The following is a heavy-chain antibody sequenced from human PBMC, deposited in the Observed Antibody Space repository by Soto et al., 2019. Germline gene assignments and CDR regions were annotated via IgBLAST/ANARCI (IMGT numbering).Heavy chain of an antibody. CDR2: ISGSGGST. J-gene: IGHJ5*02. CDR1: GFTFSSYA. V-gene: IGHV3-23*01. D-gene: IGHD5-12*01. CDR3: AKDPGSGYDDRIRLHWFDP. Sequence: PGGSLRLSCAASGFTFSSYAMSWVRQAPGKGLEWVSAISGSGGSTYYADSVKGRFTISRDNSKNTLYLQMNSLRAEDTAVYYCAKDPGSGYDDRIRLHWFDPWGQGTLVTVSS.